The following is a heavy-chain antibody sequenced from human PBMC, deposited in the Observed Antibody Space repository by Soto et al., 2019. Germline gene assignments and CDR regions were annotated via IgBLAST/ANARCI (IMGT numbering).Heavy chain of an antibody. CDR2: IIPIFGTA. D-gene: IGHD3-3*01. J-gene: IGHJ6*02. CDR1: GGTFSSYS. Sequence: SVKVSCKASGGTFSSYSISWARQSPGQGLEWMGGIIPIFGTANYAQKFQGRVTTTADESTSTAYMELSSLRSEDTAVYYCAILRFLEWLGSYYYYGMDVWGQGTTVTVSS. V-gene: IGHV1-69*13. CDR3: AILRFLEWLGSYYYYGMDV.